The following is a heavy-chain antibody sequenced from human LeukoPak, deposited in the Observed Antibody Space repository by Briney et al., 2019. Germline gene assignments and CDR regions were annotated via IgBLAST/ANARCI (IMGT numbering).Heavy chain of an antibody. CDR3: ARGGITMVRGFINWFDP. CDR2: INPNSGGT. CDR1: GYIFIGYY. J-gene: IGHJ5*02. V-gene: IGHV1-2*02. D-gene: IGHD3-10*01. Sequence: ASVKVSCKASGYIFIGYYIYWVRQAPGQGLEWMGWINPNSGGTNYAQKFQGRVTTTRDTSISTAYMELSRLRSDDTAVYYCARGGITMVRGFINWFDPWGQGTLVTVSS.